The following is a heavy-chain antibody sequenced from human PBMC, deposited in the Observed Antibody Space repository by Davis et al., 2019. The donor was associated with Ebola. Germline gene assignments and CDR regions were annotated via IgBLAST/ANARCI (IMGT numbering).Heavy chain of an antibody. D-gene: IGHD3-22*01. V-gene: IGHV3-23*01. CDR1: GFTFSNYD. CDR2: ISSNGATT. J-gene: IGHJ4*02. CDR3: AKFPYYYDSSGYYYPDY. Sequence: GESLKISCVDSGFTFSNYDMTWVRQAPGKGLDWVSRISSNGATTYYADSVRGRFTISRDNSRNTLYLQMNSLRAEDTAVYYCAKFPYYYDSSGYYYPDYWGQGTLVTVSS.